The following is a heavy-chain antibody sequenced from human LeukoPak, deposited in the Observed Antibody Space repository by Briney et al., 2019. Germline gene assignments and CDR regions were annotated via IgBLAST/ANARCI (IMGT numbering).Heavy chain of an antibody. Sequence: ASVKVSCKASGYTFTSYAMHWVRQAPGQRLEWMGWINAGNGNTKYSQKFQGRVTMTTDTSTSTAYMELRSLRSDDTAVYYCARYGSAREYYYGMDVWGQGTTVTVSS. J-gene: IGHJ6*02. V-gene: IGHV1-3*01. CDR3: ARYGSAREYYYGMDV. CDR1: GYTFTSYA. CDR2: INAGNGNT. D-gene: IGHD3-10*01.